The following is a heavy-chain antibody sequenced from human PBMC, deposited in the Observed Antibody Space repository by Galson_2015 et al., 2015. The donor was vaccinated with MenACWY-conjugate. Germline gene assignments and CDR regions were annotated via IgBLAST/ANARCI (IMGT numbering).Heavy chain of an antibody. J-gene: IGHJ4*02. D-gene: IGHD2-2*01. V-gene: IGHV4-4*02. CDR3: ARQMCPTSCYVFEY. Sequence: ETLSRACAVSGDSISSNTWWSWVRQSPGKGLEWIEEIHHSGNTNYNPSLKSRVTISVDRSKNHCSLKLKSVTAADTAVYYCARQMCPTSCYVFEYWGQGTLVIVSS. CDR1: GDSISSNTW. CDR2: IHHSGNT.